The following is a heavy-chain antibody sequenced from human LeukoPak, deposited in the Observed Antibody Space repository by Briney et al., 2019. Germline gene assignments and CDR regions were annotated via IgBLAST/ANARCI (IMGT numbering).Heavy chain of an antibody. J-gene: IGHJ4*02. CDR3: AKDSLTDIDY. CDR1: GFTFSIYG. D-gene: IGHD3-9*01. CDR2: IRHDGSIK. V-gene: IGHV3-30*02. Sequence: GGSLRLSCAASGFTFSIYGMYWVRQAPGKGLEWVASIRHDGSIKYYADSVKGRFTISRDNSKNTLYLQLNSLRAEDTAVYYCAKDSLTDIDYWGQGTLVTVSS.